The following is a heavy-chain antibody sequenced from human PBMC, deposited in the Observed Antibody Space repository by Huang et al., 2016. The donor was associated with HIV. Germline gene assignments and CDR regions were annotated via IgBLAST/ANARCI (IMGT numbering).Heavy chain of an antibody. D-gene: IGHD3-22*01. CDR1: GSTFSTYS. V-gene: IGHV3-48*01. CDR3: VRDSSSGLQLRY. Sequence: EVQLVESGGGLAQPGGSLRLSCVASGSTFSTYSMNWERQAPGKGLEWVSYISKTSGATSYAESVKGRFTVSRDNVKNSLYLQMNRLRVEDTAMYYCVRDSSSGLQLRYWGQGALVIVS. J-gene: IGHJ4*02. CDR2: ISKTSGAT.